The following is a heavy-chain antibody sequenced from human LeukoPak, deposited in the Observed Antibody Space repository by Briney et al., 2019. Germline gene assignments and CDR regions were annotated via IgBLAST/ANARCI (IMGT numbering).Heavy chain of an antibody. CDR2: ISGSGGST. J-gene: IGHJ5*02. V-gene: IGHV3-23*01. CDR3: ARAWSGYHVSGWFDP. CDR1: GFTFSSYD. D-gene: IGHD3-3*01. Sequence: PGGSLRLSCAASGFTFSSYDMNWVRQAPGKGLEWVSTISGSGGSTYYADSVKGRFTISRDNSKNTLYLQMNSLRAEDTAVYYCARAWSGYHVSGWFDPWGQGTLVTVSS.